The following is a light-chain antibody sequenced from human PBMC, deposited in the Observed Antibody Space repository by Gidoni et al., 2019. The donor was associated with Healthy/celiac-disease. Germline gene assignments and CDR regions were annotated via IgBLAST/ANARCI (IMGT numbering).Light chain of an antibody. J-gene: IGKJ1*01. Sequence: IVLTQSPGTLSLSPGDRATLPCRASQSVSSSYLAWYQQKPGQAPRLLIYGASSRATGIPDRCSSSGSGTDFTLTISRLEPEDVAVYYCQQYGSSRTFGQGTKVEIK. CDR2: GAS. CDR1: QSVSSSY. V-gene: IGKV3-20*01. CDR3: QQYGSSRT.